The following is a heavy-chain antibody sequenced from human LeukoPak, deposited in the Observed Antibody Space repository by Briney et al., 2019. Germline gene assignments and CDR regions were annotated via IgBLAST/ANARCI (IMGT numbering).Heavy chain of an antibody. CDR2: IYYSGST. Sequence: SETLSLTCTVSGGSISSGDYYWSWIRQPPGKGLEWIGYIYYSGSTYYNPSLKSRFPISVATSKTQFSLKLTSVTAADPAVYYCARDSIVVVPAAYGMDVWGQGTTVTVSS. CDR3: ARDSIVVVPAAYGMDV. J-gene: IGHJ6*02. D-gene: IGHD2-2*01. V-gene: IGHV4-30-4*01. CDR1: GGSISSGDYY.